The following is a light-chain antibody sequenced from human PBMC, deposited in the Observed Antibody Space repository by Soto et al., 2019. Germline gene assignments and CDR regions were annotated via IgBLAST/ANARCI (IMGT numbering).Light chain of an antibody. CDR1: NIGSKS. J-gene: IGLJ1*01. Sequence: YELTQPPSVSVAPGKTARITCGGNNIGSKSVHWYQQKPGQAPVLVIYYDSDRPSGIPERFSGSNSGNTATLTISRVEAGDEADYYCQVWDSSSDPAYVFGTGTKLTVL. CDR3: QVWDSSSDPAYV. V-gene: IGLV3-21*04. CDR2: YDS.